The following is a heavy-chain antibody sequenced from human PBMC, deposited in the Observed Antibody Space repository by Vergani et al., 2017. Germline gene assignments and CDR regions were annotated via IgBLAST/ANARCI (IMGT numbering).Heavy chain of an antibody. V-gene: IGHV1-24*01. CDR2: FDPEDGET. Sequence: QVQLVQSGAEVRKPAASVKVSCKASGYTFTGYLMHWVRQAHGKGLEWMGGFDPEDGETIYAQKFQGRVTMTEDTSTDTAYMELSSLRSEDPAVYYCARDGGYSSGWVDYWGQGTLVTVSS. CDR1: GYTFTGYL. D-gene: IGHD6-19*01. J-gene: IGHJ4*02. CDR3: ARDGGYSSGWVDY.